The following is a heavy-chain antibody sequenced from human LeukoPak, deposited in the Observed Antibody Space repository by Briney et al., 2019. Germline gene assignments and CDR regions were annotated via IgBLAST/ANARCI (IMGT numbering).Heavy chain of an antibody. J-gene: IGHJ4*02. D-gene: IGHD3-22*01. Sequence: GGSLRLSCAASGFSFSSYGMHWVRQAPGKGLEWVAFIRYDGTNKYHADSVKGRFTISRDNSKNTLYLQMNSLRAEDTAMYYCAKDSAYYYDSSGYYYDWGQGTLVTVSS. CDR1: GFSFSSYG. V-gene: IGHV3-30*02. CDR3: AKDSAYYYDSSGYYYD. CDR2: IRYDGTNK.